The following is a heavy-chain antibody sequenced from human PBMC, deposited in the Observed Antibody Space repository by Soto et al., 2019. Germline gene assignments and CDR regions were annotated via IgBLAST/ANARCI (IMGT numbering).Heavy chain of an antibody. Sequence: GGSLRLSCTASGFIFTNFAMSWVRQAPGRGLEWVSAISGDGDSTFYADSVKGRFTISKDSSKNTVFLQLNSLGAEDTAVYYCAKNRLSTADRPRFDPWGQGTLVTVSS. CDR2: ISGDGDST. V-gene: IGHV3-23*01. CDR1: GFIFTNFA. D-gene: IGHD6-6*01. CDR3: AKNRLSTADRPRFDP. J-gene: IGHJ5*02.